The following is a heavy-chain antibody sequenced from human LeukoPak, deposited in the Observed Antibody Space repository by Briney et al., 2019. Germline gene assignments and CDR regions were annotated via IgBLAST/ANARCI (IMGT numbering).Heavy chain of an antibody. CDR1: GGSISSYY. Sequence: SDTLSLTCTVCGGSISSYYWSWIRQPPGKGLEWIGYIYYSGSTNYNPSLKSRVTISVDTSKNQFSLKLSSVTAADTAVYYCARDSSPYYYYYGMDVWGQGTTVTVSS. V-gene: IGHV4-59*01. J-gene: IGHJ6*02. CDR2: IYYSGST. CDR3: ARDSSPYYYYYGMDV.